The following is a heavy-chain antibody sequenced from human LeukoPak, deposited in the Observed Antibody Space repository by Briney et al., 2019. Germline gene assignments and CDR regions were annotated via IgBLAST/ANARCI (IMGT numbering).Heavy chain of an antibody. V-gene: IGHV4-39*07. D-gene: IGHD4-17*01. Sequence: PSETLSLTCTVSGGSISSSSYYWGWIRQPPGKGLEWIGSIYYSGSTYYNPSLKSRVTISVDTSKNQFSLKLSSVTAADTAVYYCARVVYGDYAGDIYNWFDPWGQGTLVTVSS. CDR1: GGSISSSSYY. J-gene: IGHJ5*02. CDR3: ARVVYGDYAGDIYNWFDP. CDR2: IYYSGST.